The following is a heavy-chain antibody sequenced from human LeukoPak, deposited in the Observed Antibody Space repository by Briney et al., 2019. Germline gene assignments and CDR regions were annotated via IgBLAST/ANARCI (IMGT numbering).Heavy chain of an antibody. J-gene: IGHJ6*03. CDR3: ARVRRFYDYYMDV. V-gene: IGHV4-39*07. Sequence: SETLSLTCTVSGGPISSTSYYWGWIRQPPGKGLEWIGSIYYSGSTYYNPSLKSRVTISVDTSKNQFSLKLSSVTAADTAVYYCARVRRFYDYYMDVWGQGTLVTVSS. CDR1: GGPISSTSYY. CDR2: IYYSGST.